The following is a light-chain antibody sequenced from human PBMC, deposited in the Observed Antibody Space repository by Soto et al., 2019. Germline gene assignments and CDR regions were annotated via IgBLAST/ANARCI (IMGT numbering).Light chain of an antibody. CDR1: GSNIGALYD. Sequence: QCVLTQPPSVSGAPGQRVTISCTGSGSNIGALYDVHWYQQLPGRAPKLVIYSNSNRPSGVPDRFSGSKSGTSASLAITGLQAEDEGDYYCQSFDSNLSGWVFGGGTKLTVL. V-gene: IGLV1-40*01. CDR3: QSFDSNLSGWV. J-gene: IGLJ2*01. CDR2: SNS.